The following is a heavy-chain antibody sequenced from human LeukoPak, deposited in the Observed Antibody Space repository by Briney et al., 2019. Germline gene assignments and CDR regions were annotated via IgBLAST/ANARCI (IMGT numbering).Heavy chain of an antibody. V-gene: IGHV4-59*08. CDR3: ARLRAPMDIVVVPTAIGSYYFDY. D-gene: IGHD2-2*03. CDR1: NGSLNSHF. Sequence: SETLSLTCTVSNGSLNSHFWTWVRQPPGKGLEWIGYIHYGGSTNYNPPLKSRVIISVDTSKNQFSLKLSSVTAADTAVYYCARLRAPMDIVVVPTAIGSYYFDYWGQGTLVTVSS. J-gene: IGHJ4*02. CDR2: IHYGGST.